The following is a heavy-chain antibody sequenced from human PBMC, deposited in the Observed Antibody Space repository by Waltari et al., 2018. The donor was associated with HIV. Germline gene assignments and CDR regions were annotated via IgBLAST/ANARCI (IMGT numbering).Heavy chain of an antibody. CDR3: ARVFRGTIGYVDSRLGH. J-gene: IGHJ5*02. Sequence: QVQLVQSGAEVKKPGASVKLSCKASGYTFSDYYMHWVRQAPGRGLEWMGGINPNSGGTRYADKFQGRVTVSRDTCITTAYMELSRLRFDDTALYYCARVFRGTIGYVDSRLGHWGQGTLVTVSS. V-gene: IGHV1-2*02. CDR1: GYTFSDYY. D-gene: IGHD3-22*01. CDR2: INPNSGGT.